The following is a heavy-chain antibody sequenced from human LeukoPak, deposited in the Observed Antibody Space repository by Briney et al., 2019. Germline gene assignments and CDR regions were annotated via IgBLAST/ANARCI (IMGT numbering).Heavy chain of an antibody. CDR1: VCSITGYH. CDR3: ARRNDFDI. J-gene: IGHJ3*02. V-gene: IGHV4-4*08. CDR2: IYSSGST. Sequence: SETLSLTCTVSVCSITGYHWSWIRQPPGKGLEGVEYIYSSGSTEYKPSLKSRVTISADTSKNQISLKLTSVTAADTAIYYCARRNDFDIWGQGTMVTVSS.